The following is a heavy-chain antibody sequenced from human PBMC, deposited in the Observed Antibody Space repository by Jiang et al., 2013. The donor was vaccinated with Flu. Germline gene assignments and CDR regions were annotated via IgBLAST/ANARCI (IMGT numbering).Heavy chain of an antibody. CDR3: ARDSRLRHSLDY. V-gene: IGHV3-30*01. J-gene: IGHJ4*02. D-gene: IGHD2-21*01. Sequence: SRDNSKNTLYLQMNSLRAEDTAVYYCARDSRLRHSLDYWGQGTLVTVSS.